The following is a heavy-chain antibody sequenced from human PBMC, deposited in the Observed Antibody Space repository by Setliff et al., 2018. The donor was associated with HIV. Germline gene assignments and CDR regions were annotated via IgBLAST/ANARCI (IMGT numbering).Heavy chain of an antibody. V-gene: IGHV3-74*01. Sequence: GGSLRLSCVASGFTFSGHWMHWVRQDPGKGLVWVSRIKGDGSSTAYADSVKGRFTISRDNSKDTLYMEMSRLRAEDTAVNYCAKTLPTFSTYNWYFDLWGRGTLVTVSS. CDR1: GFTFSGHW. CDR2: IKGDGSST. D-gene: IGHD3-16*01. J-gene: IGHJ2*01. CDR3: AKTLPTFSTYNWYFDL.